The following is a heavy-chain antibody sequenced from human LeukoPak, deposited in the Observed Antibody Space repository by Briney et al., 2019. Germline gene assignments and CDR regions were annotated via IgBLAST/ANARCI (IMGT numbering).Heavy chain of an antibody. CDR3: ASADYYDSSGYWMGFDY. D-gene: IGHD3-22*01. CDR1: GFTFGSYA. V-gene: IGHV3-23*01. J-gene: IGHJ4*02. Sequence: LTGGSLRLSCAASGFTFGSYAMSWVRQAPGKGLEWVSAISGSGGSTYYADSVKGRFTISRDNSKNTLYLQMNSLRAEHTAVYYCASADYYDSSGYWMGFDYWGQGTLVTVSS. CDR2: ISGSGGST.